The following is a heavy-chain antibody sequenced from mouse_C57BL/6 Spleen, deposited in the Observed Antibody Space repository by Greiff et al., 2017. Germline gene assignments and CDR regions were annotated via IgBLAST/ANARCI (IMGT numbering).Heavy chain of an antibody. V-gene: IGHV1-64*01. CDR2: IHPNSGST. Sequence: QVQLQQPGAELVKPGASVKLSCKASGYTFTSYWMHWVKQRPGQGLEWIGMIHPNSGSTNYNEKFKGKATLTVDKSSSTAYMQLSSLTSEDSAVYYCARNRGSSPNFAMDYWGQGTSVTVSS. CDR3: ARNRGSSPNFAMDY. D-gene: IGHD1-1*01. J-gene: IGHJ4*01. CDR1: GYTFTSYW.